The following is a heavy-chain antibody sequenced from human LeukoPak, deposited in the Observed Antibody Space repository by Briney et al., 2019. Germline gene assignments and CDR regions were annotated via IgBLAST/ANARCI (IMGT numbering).Heavy chain of an antibody. J-gene: IGHJ6*03. CDR3: ARVTAGATTLNYYYYSMDV. Sequence: GGSLRLSCAASGFIFSSYDIHWVRQATGKGLEWVSAIHSPGDTHYAGSVKGRVTISRDNAENFVYLQLNSLRAEDTAVYHCARVTAGATTLNYYYYSMDVWGKGTTVTVSS. CDR2: IHSPGDT. D-gene: IGHD1-26*01. CDR1: GFIFSSYD. V-gene: IGHV3-13*01.